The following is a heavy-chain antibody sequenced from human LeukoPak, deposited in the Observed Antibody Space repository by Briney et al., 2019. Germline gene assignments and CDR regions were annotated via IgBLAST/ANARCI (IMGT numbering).Heavy chain of an antibody. CDR2: IFYTGNT. CDR3: ARGLVVGAGRFDP. V-gene: IGHV4-59*01. CDR1: GGSMTNYY. J-gene: IGHJ5*02. Sequence: SETLSLTCTVSGGSMTNYYWSWIRQTPRKGLEWMGYIFYTGNTDYNPSLKSRLTISVDTSKNQFSLNLRSVTTADTGVYFCARGLVVGAGRFDPWGQGTLAIVSS. D-gene: IGHD3-22*01.